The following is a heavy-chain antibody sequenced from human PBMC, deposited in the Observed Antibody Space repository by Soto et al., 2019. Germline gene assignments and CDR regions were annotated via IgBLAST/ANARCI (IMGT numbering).Heavy chain of an antibody. V-gene: IGHV3-11*06. D-gene: IGHD2-2*01. Sequence: GSLVLACAASGFTLRDYYMSGVRQAPGKGLEWVAYISGSGGYRRYEDPVKGRFTISRDNAKNSVYLQMDSLGVEDTAVYYCARDTHQTAVGYYFETWGQGTQVTVYS. CDR3: ARDTHQTAVGYYFET. J-gene: IGHJ4*02. CDR2: ISGSGGYR. CDR1: GFTLRDYY.